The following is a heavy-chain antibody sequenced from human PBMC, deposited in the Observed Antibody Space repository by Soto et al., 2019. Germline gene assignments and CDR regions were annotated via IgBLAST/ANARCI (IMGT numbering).Heavy chain of an antibody. CDR2: IRNKGYGETT. J-gene: IGHJ4*02. V-gene: IGHV3-49*04. D-gene: IGHD3-22*01. CDR1: GFTFGDYA. Sequence: PGGSLRLSCTASGFTFGDYAMNWVRQAPARGLEWVSFIRNKGYGETTDYAASVKGRFTISRDDSKSIAYLQMNSLKTEDTAVYYCTSGRPYYYDTSGYFDCWGQGTLVTVSS. CDR3: TSGRPYYYDTSGYFDC.